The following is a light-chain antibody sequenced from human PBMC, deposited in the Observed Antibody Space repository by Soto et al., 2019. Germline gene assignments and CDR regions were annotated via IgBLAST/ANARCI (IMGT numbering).Light chain of an antibody. CDR2: GIS. CDR1: HTISSSY. J-gene: IGKJ1*01. CDR3: QQYVTSSPRT. Sequence: EIVLTQSPGTLSLSPGERATLSCRASHTISSSYLAWYQQKPGQAPRLLMYGISRRATGIPDRFSGSGSGTDFTLTITILESEDFAVYYCQQYVTSSPRTFGQGTKVEIK. V-gene: IGKV3-20*01.